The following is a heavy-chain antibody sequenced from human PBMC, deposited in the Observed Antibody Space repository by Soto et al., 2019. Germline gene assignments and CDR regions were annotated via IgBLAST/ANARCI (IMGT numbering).Heavy chain of an antibody. CDR1: GYSFTSYW. V-gene: IGHV5-51*01. J-gene: IGHJ4*02. Sequence: PGESLKISCKGSGYSFTSYWIGCVRQMPGKGLEWMGIIYPGDSGTRYSPSFQGQVTISADKSISTAYLQWSSLKASDTAMYYCARKYDILTGHSYYWGQGTLVTVSS. D-gene: IGHD3-9*01. CDR3: ARKYDILTGHSYY. CDR2: IYPGDSGT.